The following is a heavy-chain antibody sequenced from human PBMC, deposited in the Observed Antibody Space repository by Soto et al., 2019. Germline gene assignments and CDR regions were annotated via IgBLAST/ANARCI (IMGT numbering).Heavy chain of an antibody. V-gene: IGHV4-4*02. Sequence: QVQLQESGPGLVKPSGTLSLTCAVSGVSISSHDWWTWVRQPPGKGLEWIGESHQSGNTNYNSSLESRVTISVDKSKNQFSRKLTSVTVADTAVDYCATRESSRFYWGQGTLVTVSS. CDR1: GVSISSHDW. CDR3: ATRESSRFY. D-gene: IGHD6-13*01. J-gene: IGHJ4*02. CDR2: SHQSGNT.